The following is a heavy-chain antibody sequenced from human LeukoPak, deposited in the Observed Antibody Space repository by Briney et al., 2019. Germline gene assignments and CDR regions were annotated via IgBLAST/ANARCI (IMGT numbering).Heavy chain of an antibody. CDR3: GTDDTSPKHMDV. D-gene: IGHD1-1*01. CDR2: ISGGNT. Sequence: ASMKVSCKASGYTFSDYYMHWVRQAPGQGLEWVGWISGGNTNYAQKFQGRLIMTTDSSTSTGYMELRSLRSDDTAVYYCGTDDTSPKHMDVWGRGTSVTVSS. J-gene: IGHJ6*03. CDR1: GYTFSDYY. V-gene: IGHV1-18*04.